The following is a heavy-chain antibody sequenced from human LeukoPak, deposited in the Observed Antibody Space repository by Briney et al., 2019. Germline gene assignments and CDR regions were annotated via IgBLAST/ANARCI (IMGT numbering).Heavy chain of an antibody. V-gene: IGHV4-4*07. CDR2: IYTSGST. Sequence: SETLSLTCTVSGGSISSYYWSWIRQPAGKGLEWIGRIYTSGSTNYNPSLRSRVTMSVDTSKNQFSLKLSSVTAADTAVYYCARDQPRVVPAAIRGAFDIWGQGTMVTVSP. CDR3: ARDQPRVVPAAIRGAFDI. J-gene: IGHJ3*02. CDR1: GGSISSYY. D-gene: IGHD2-2*02.